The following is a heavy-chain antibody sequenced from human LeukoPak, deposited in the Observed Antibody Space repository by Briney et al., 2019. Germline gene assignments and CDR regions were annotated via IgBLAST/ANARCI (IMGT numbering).Heavy chain of an antibody. Sequence: PGGSLRLSCAASGFTFSDYYMSWIRQAPGKGLEWVSYISSSGSTIYYADSVKGRSTISRDNAKNSLYLQMNSLRAEDTAVYYCAGTQDFGVVIGGFDPWGQGTLVTVSS. CDR1: GFTFSDYY. CDR2: ISSSGSTI. D-gene: IGHD3-3*01. V-gene: IGHV3-11*04. CDR3: AGTQDFGVVIGGFDP. J-gene: IGHJ5*02.